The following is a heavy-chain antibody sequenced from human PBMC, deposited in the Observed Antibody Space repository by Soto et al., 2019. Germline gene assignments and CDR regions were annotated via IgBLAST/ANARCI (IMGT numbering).Heavy chain of an antibody. J-gene: IGHJ6*02. Sequence: SETLSLTCTVSCDSISNFYWSWIRPPPGKGLEWIGYIYHSESTNYNPALKSRATISVDTSKNQFSLKLTSVTAADTAVYYCARDHFKGVDYYYYGMDVWGQGTTVT. CDR2: IYHSEST. D-gene: IGHD2-8*01. V-gene: IGHV4-59*01. CDR1: CDSISNFY. CDR3: ARDHFKGVDYYYYGMDV.